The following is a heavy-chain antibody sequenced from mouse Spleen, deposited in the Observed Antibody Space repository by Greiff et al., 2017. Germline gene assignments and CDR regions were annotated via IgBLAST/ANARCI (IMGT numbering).Heavy chain of an antibody. Sequence: VQLQQPWAELVKPGASVKMSCTASGYTFTSYLITWVKQRPGQGLEWIGDIYPGSGSTNYNEKFKSKATLTVDTSSSTAYMQLSSLTSEDSAVYYCARGDYYFDYWGQGTTLTVSS. CDR3: ARGDYYFDY. CDR1: GYTFTSYL. CDR2: IYPGSGST. V-gene: IGHV1-55*01. J-gene: IGHJ2*01.